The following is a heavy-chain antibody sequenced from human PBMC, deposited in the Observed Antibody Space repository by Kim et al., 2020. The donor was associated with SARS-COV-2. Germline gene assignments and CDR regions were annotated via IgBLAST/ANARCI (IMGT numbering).Heavy chain of an antibody. Sequence: SETLSLTCTVSGGSFSSSSYYWGWLRQPPGKGLEWIVTTYDSGNTYYNPSLKRRVTICVATTKHQFSLKLGSVTAAATAFYSCAGHHRYRSGWYV. CDR2: TYDSGNT. CDR1: GGSFSSSSYY. J-gene: IGHJ2*01. V-gene: IGHV4-39*01. D-gene: IGHD6-19*01. CDR3: AGHHRYRSGWYV.